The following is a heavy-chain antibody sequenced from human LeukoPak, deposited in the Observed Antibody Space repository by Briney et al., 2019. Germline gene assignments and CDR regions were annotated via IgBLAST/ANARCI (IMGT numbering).Heavy chain of an antibody. V-gene: IGHV4-34*01. CDR1: GGSFSGYY. Sequence: SETLSLTCAVYGGSFSGYYWSWIRQPPGKGLEWIGEINHSGSTNYNPSLKSRVTISVDKSKNQFSLKLSPVTAADTAVYYCAARSGSFFDYWGQGTLVTVSS. D-gene: IGHD1-26*01. J-gene: IGHJ4*02. CDR2: INHSGST. CDR3: AARSGSFFDY.